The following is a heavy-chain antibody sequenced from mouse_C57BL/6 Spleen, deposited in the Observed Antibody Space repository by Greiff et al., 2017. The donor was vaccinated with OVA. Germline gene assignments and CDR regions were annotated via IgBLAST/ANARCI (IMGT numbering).Heavy chain of an antibody. CDR1: GYTFTDHT. CDR2: IYPSDGST. V-gene: IGHV1-78*01. Sequence: VQLLQSDAELVKPGASVKISCTASGYTFTDHTIHWMKQRPEQGLEWIGYIYPSDGSTKYTEKFKGKATLTADKSSSTAFLQLTSLTSEDSAVYFCAKVGSSSYYFDGWGQGSTPTAAS. CDR3: AKVGSSSYYFDG. J-gene: IGHJ2*01. D-gene: IGHD1-1*01.